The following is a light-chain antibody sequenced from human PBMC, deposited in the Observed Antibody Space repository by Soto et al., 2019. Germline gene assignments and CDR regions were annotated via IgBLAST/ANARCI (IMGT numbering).Light chain of an antibody. CDR2: GAS. CDR1: QSVSSN. J-gene: IGKJ4*01. V-gene: IGKV3-15*01. Sequence: DIVMTQSPATMPVSPGESATLSCRASQSVSSNLAWYQQKPGQAPRFLIYGASTRATGIPARFSGSGSGTEFTLTISSLQSEEFAVYYCQQYDNWPLTVGGGTKVDIK. CDR3: QQYDNWPLT.